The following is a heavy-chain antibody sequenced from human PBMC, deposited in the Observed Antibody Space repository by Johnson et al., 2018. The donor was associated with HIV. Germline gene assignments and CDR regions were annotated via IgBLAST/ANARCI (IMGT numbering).Heavy chain of an antibody. D-gene: IGHD2-15*01. Sequence: QVQLMESGGGVVQPGRSLRLSCAASGFTFSNYAVHWVRQTPGKGLEWVAVIAYDGSNRYYAGSVKGRFTISRENSKNTLYLQMNSLRAEDTAVYYCARERYGSQAIDAFDIWGQGTMVTVSS. J-gene: IGHJ3*02. CDR2: IAYDGSNR. CDR3: ARERYGSQAIDAFDI. CDR1: GFTFSNYA. V-gene: IGHV3-30*04.